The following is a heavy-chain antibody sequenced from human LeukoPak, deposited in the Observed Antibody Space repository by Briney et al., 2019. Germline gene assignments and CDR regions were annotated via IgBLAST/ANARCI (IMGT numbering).Heavy chain of an antibody. Sequence: GGSLRLSCAASGFTFSSYDMTWVRQAPGKGLEWVSSITASSTAIYSADSVKGRFTISRDNAKNFLYLQMNSLRAEDTAVYYCARTYYDILTGYNPYFDYWGQGILVTVSS. V-gene: IGHV3-21*01. CDR2: ITASSTAI. CDR1: GFTFSSYD. D-gene: IGHD3-9*01. CDR3: ARTYYDILTGYNPYFDY. J-gene: IGHJ4*02.